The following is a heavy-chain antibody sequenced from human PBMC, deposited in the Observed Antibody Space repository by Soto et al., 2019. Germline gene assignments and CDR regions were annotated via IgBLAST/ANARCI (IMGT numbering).Heavy chain of an antibody. CDR2: ISGSGGST. V-gene: IGHV3-23*01. J-gene: IGHJ4*02. CDR3: AKDFCSGGSCYSLYYFDY. Sequence: HPGGSLRLSCAASGFTFSSYAMSWVRQAPGKGLEWVSAISGSGGSTYYADSVKGRFTISRDNSKNTLYLQMNSLRAEDTAVYYCAKDFCSGGSCYSLYYFDYWGQGTLVTVS. D-gene: IGHD2-15*01. CDR1: GFTFSSYA.